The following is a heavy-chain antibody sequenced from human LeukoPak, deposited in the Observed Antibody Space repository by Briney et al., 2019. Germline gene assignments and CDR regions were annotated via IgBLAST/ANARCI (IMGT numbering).Heavy chain of an antibody. D-gene: IGHD2-2*01. V-gene: IGHV5-51*01. CDR3: ACRDLTSTWSYP. CDR2: IYPGDSRT. Sequence: GESLNISCKGVGYSFTCYWIGWVRQVRGKGMGWMGVIYPGDSRTRYNPSFQDQVTISVDKSISTAYLQWVSLKASDTAIYYCACRDLTSTWSYPWGQGTLVTVSS. CDR1: GYSFTCYW. J-gene: IGHJ5*02.